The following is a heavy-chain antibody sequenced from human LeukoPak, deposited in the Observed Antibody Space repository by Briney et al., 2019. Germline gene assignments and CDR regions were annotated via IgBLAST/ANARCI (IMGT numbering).Heavy chain of an antibody. J-gene: IGHJ4*02. V-gene: IGHV4-34*01. CDR1: GGSFSGYY. CDR2: IDHSGST. D-gene: IGHD6-19*01. CDR3: ARRRSSGWYYFDY. Sequence: SETLSLTCAVFGGSFSGYYWSWIRQPPGKGLEWIGEIDHSGSTNYNPSMKSRVTMSADTSKSQLSLKVTSVTAADTAVYYCARRRSSGWYYFDYWGQGTLVTVSS.